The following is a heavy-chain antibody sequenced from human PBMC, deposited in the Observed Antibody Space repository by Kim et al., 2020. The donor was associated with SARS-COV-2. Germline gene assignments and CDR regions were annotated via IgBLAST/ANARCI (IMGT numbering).Heavy chain of an antibody. J-gene: IGHJ4*02. CDR1: GGSISSGGYS. V-gene: IGHV4-30-2*01. Sequence: SETLSLTCAVSGGSISSGGYSWSWIRQPPGKGLEWIGYIYHSGSTYYNPSLKSRVTISVDRSKNQFSLKLSSVTAADTAVYYCARADRYSSSRFDYWGQGTLVTVSS. CDR2: IYHSGST. D-gene: IGHD6-13*01. CDR3: ARADRYSSSRFDY.